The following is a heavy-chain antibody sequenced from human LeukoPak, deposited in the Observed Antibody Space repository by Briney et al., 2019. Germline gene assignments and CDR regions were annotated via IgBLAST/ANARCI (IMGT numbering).Heavy chain of an antibody. CDR2: IYTSGST. D-gene: IGHD3-10*01. J-gene: IGHJ4*02. CDR3: GGYSGGGRTAFADC. Sequence: AETHSLTRTVSVDSIRSYYWSGSRQSTRKGRACRDWIGDIYTSGSTNYNPSFKSRVKIAVATSKKQCSMRMSSVTAADTGVYYCGGYSGGGRTAFADCWGQGTLVTVSS. V-gene: IGHV4-4*09. CDR1: VDSIRSYY.